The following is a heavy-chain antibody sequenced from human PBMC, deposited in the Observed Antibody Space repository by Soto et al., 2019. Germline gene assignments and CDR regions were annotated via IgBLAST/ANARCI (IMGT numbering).Heavy chain of an antibody. CDR2: IRSTANTYAT. D-gene: IGHD3-10*01. V-gene: IGHV3-73*01. Sequence: EVQLVESGGGLVQPGGSLKLSCAASGFTFSGSGVHWVRQPSGKGLEWVGRIRSTANTYATAYAASVKGRFTISRDGSKNTAYLQMNSLKTEDTAVYYCADPGSTELDVWGQGTTVTVSS. CDR1: GFTFSGSG. J-gene: IGHJ6*02. CDR3: ADPGSTELDV.